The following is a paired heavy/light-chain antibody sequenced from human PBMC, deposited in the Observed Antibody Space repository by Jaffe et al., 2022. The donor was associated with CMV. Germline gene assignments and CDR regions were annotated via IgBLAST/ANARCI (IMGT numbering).Heavy chain of an antibody. D-gene: IGHD1-1*01. CDR3: VRLPTEKGGYSYYYMDV. CDR1: GGSIGRDY. CDR2: IFYSGTT. V-gene: IGHV4-59*08. J-gene: IGHJ6*03. Sequence: QVQLQESGPGLVKPSETLSLTCTVSGGSIGRDYWSWIRQPPGKGLEYIGYIFYSGTTNYNPSLKSRVTISVDTSKNQFSLKLSSVTAADTAVYYCVRLPTEKGGYSYYYMDVWGKGATVTVSS.
Light chain of an antibody. Sequence: DIQTTQSPSSLSTSVGDRVTITCRASQSISTYLNWYQQKPGKAPKLLIYAASSLQSGVPSRFSGSGSGTDFTLTISSLQPEDFATYYCQQSYTTPWTFGQGTKVEIK. CDR2: AAS. J-gene: IGKJ1*01. CDR3: QQSYTTPWT. CDR1: QSISTY. V-gene: IGKV1-39*01.